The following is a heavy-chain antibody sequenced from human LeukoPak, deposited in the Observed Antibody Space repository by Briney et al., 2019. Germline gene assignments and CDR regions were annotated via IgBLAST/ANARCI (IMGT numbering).Heavy chain of an antibody. J-gene: IGHJ4*02. Sequence: GGSLRLSCAASGFNFVPYTMHWVRQAPGKGLQWISYITGTSSTIFYSDSVKGRFTISRDNAKNSVYLQMNSLRAEDTVVYYCTRDQGMTQCDHWGQGTLVTVSS. CDR1: GFNFVPYT. V-gene: IGHV3-48*04. CDR3: TRDQGMTQCDH. CDR2: ITGTSSTI.